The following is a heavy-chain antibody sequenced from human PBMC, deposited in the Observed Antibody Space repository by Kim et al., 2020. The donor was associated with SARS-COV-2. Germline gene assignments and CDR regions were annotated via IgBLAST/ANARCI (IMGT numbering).Heavy chain of an antibody. Sequence: SRVTISVDTSKNQFSLKLSSVTAADTAVYYCARGVLRYFDWLSKWGYFDYWGQGTLVTVSS. J-gene: IGHJ4*02. V-gene: IGHV4-34*01. D-gene: IGHD3-9*01. CDR3: ARGVLRYFDWLSKWGYFDY.